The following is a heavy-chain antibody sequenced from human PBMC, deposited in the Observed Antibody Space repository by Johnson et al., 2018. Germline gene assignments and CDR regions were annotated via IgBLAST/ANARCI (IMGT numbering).Heavy chain of an antibody. J-gene: IGHJ1*01. V-gene: IGHV3-15*01. Sequence: EVQLLESGGGLVKPGGSLRLSCAASGFTFNNAWMTWVRQAPGKGLDWVGRIKSKSDTGTTDYAAPVKGRFTISRDDSKNTLYLQMNSLKTEETAVYYCTTGHYYDGSVAGYFHHWGQGTLVTVAA. D-gene: IGHD3-22*01. CDR1: GFTFNNAW. CDR3: TTGHYYDGSVAGYFHH. CDR2: IKSKSDTGTT.